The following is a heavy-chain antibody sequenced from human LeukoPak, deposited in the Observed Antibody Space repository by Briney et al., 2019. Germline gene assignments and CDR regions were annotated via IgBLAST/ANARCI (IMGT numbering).Heavy chain of an antibody. CDR3: ARDGMYYYDSSGPYYYYGMDV. D-gene: IGHD3-22*01. CDR1: GGSISGYY. Sequence: SETLSLTCTVSGGSISGYYWSWIRQPPGKGLEWIGYIYYTGSTNYNPSLKSRVTISVDTSKNQFSLKLSSVTAADTAVYYCARDGMYYYDSSGPYYYYGMDVWGQGTTVTVSS. J-gene: IGHJ6*02. CDR2: IYYTGST. V-gene: IGHV4-59*01.